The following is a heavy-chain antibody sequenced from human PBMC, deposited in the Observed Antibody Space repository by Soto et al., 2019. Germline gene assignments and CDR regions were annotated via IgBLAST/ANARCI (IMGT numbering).Heavy chain of an antibody. J-gene: IGHJ4*02. V-gene: IGHV4-59*01. CDR2: IYYSGST. Sequence: SETLSLTCTVSGGSISSYYWSWIRQPPGKGLEWIGYIYYSGSTNYNPSLKSRVTISVDASKNQFSLKLSSVTAADTAAYYCARHYGGNFDYWGQGTLVTVSS. D-gene: IGHD3-16*01. CDR3: ARHYGGNFDY. CDR1: GGSISSYY.